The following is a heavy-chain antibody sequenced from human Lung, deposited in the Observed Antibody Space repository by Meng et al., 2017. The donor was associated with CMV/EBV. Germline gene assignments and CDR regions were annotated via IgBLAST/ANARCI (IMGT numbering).Heavy chain of an antibody. CDR1: GFTFDNHA. CDR3: AKDHASSWRIMDV. D-gene: IGHD3-10*01. J-gene: IGHJ6*02. Sequence: GGSXRLXXAASGFTFDNHAMHWVRQAPGKGLEWVSLISWDGGSTSYADSVKGRFTISRDNSKNSLFLQMNSLRPEDSALYYCAKDHASSWRIMDVWGQGTXVTVSS. CDR2: ISWDGGST. V-gene: IGHV3-43D*03.